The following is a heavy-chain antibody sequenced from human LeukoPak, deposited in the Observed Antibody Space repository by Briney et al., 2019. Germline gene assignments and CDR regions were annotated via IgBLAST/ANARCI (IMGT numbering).Heavy chain of an antibody. Sequence: GGSLRLSCAASGFTFSSYAMHWVCQAPGKGLEWVAVISCDGSNKYYADSVKGRFAISRDNSKNTLYLQMNSLRAEDTAVYYCTRNPAYDILTGYYFDYWGQGTLVTVSS. V-gene: IGHV3-30*09. CDR3: TRNPAYDILTGYYFDY. CDR2: ISCDGSNK. CDR1: GFTFSSYA. J-gene: IGHJ4*02. D-gene: IGHD3-9*01.